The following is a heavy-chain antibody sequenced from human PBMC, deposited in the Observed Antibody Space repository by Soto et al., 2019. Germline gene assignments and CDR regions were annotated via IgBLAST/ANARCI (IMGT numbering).Heavy chain of an antibody. CDR1: GFTISGAW. CDR3: TTGSVEGY. J-gene: IGHJ4*02. V-gene: IGHV3-15*07. Sequence: EVQLVESGGGLVKPGGSLRLSCAASGFTISGAWMIWVRQAPGKGLEWVGRIKTKTQGETTDYAAPVKGRFTISRDDSENTLSLHMNSLKIEDTSVYYCTTGSVEGYWGQGTLVTVSS. CDR2: IKTKTQGETT. D-gene: IGHD1-26*01.